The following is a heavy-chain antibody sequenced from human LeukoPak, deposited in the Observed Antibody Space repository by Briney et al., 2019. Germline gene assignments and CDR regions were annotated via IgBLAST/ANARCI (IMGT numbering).Heavy chain of an antibody. Sequence: SETLSLTCTVSGGSISSYYWSWIRQPPGKGLEWIGYIYYSGSTNYNPSLKSRVTISVDTSKNQFSLKLSSVTAADTAVYYRAGHGEHGAFDIWGQGTMVTVSS. CDR1: GGSISSYY. CDR3: AGHGEHGAFDI. V-gene: IGHV4-59*08. J-gene: IGHJ3*02. CDR2: IYYSGST. D-gene: IGHD4-17*01.